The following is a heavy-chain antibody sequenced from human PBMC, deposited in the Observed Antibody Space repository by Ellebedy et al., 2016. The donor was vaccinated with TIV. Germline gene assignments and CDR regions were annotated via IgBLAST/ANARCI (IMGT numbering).Heavy chain of an antibody. D-gene: IGHD5-24*01. CDR2: MCYDGKT. CDR3: ARRRGEHDYFDY. V-gene: IGHV4-39*01. CDR1: GGSISIDTYC. J-gene: IGHJ4*02. Sequence: MPSETLSLTCSVSGGSISIDTYCWDWIRQPPGKGLEWIGSMCYDGKTFYNPSLRSRVTRSVDTSKNQFSLKLSSLTAAEPAVYYCARRRGEHDYFDYWGQGALVTVSS.